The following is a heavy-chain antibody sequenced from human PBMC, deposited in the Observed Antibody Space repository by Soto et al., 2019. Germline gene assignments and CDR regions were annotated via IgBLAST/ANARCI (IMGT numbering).Heavy chain of an antibody. CDR2: IYYSGST. V-gene: IGHV4-39*01. D-gene: IGHD3-10*01. J-gene: IGHJ6*02. Sequence: PSETLSLTCTVSGGSISSSSYYWGWIRQPPGKGLEWIGSIYYSGSTYYNPSFKSRVTISVDTSKNQFSLKLSSVTAADTAVYYCARHRGRGGADLNQGDYYYGMDVWGQGTTVTVSS. CDR3: ARHRGRGGADLNQGDYYYGMDV. CDR1: GGSISSSSYY.